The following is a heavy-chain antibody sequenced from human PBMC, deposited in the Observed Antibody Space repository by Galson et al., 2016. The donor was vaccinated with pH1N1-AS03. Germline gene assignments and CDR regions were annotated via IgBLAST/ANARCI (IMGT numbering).Heavy chain of an antibody. CDR3: ARPRGWSGHDAFDI. J-gene: IGHJ3*02. V-gene: IGHV1-69*06. D-gene: IGHD3-3*01. CDR2: IIPISGTP. CDR1: GGTFSSFA. Sequence: SVKVSCKASGGTFSSFAISWVRQAPGQGLEWMGGIIPISGTPNYAQKFQGRVTITADKSTFTAYMELSSLRSEDTAVYYCARPRGWSGHDAFDIWGQGTMVTVSS.